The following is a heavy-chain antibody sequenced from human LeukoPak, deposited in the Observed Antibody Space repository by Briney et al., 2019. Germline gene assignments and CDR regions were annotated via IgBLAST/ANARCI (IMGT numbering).Heavy chain of an antibody. Sequence: PGGSLRLSCAVSGFSVTNNYMSWVRQAPGKGLEWVSVFYVGGATYYADSVKGRFTISRDNSKNTLYLQMNSLRAEDTAIYYCAKRRADYYGSGRGLNYFDYWGQGTLVTVSS. CDR2: FYVGGAT. D-gene: IGHD3-10*01. CDR1: GFSVTNNY. V-gene: IGHV3-53*01. J-gene: IGHJ4*02. CDR3: AKRRADYYGSGRGLNYFDY.